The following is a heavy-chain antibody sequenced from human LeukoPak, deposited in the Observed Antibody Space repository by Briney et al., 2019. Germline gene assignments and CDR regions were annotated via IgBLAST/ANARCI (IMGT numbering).Heavy chain of an antibody. CDR1: GLTFGYYA. D-gene: IGHD5-18*01. CDR2: ISCSSGSK. V-gene: IGHV3-9*01. CDR3: ANGGGYSYSSDFDD. Sequence: GGSLRLSCAVSGLTFGYYAMHWVGNAPGRGVEGVSGISCSSGSKGYADSVKCRFTISRDNAKNSLYLQMNSLRAEATALYYCANGGGYSYSSDFDDRGQGTLVTVS. J-gene: IGHJ4*02.